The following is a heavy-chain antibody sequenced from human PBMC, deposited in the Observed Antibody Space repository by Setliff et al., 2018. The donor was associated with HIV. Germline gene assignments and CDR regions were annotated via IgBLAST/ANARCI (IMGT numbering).Heavy chain of an antibody. CDR3: ARHGRGWGAAAGTEYYFDY. V-gene: IGHV4-34*01. Sequence: SETLSLTCAVYVGSFSGYYWSWIRQPPGKGLEWIGETSHSGRTNYNPSLKSRVTISVDTSKNQFSLKLSSVTAADTAVYYCARHGRGWGAAAGTEYYFDYWGQGTLVTVSS. J-gene: IGHJ4*02. CDR1: VGSFSGYY. CDR2: TSHSGRT. D-gene: IGHD6-13*01.